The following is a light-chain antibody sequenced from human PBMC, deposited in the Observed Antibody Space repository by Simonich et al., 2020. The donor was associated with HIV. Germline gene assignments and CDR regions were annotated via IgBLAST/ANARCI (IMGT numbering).Light chain of an antibody. V-gene: IGKV4-1*01. J-gene: IGKJ1*01. CDR2: CSS. Sequence: DIVMTQSPDSLAVSLGERATINCKSIQSVFYSSNNKDYLTCEQHKAVQPPKLLIYCSSTRESGVPDRVHGSGSETDFTLPISSLHAEDVAVYYCQQYYITPHTFGQGTKVEIK. CDR3: QQYYITPHT. CDR1: QSVFYSSNNKDY.